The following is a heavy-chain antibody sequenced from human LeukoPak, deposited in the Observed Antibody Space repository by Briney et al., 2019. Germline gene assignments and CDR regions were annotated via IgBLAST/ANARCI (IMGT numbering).Heavy chain of an antibody. CDR2: INHSGST. J-gene: IGHJ4*02. V-gene: IGHV4-34*01. D-gene: IGHD1-1*01. CDR3: ASGRAGARNWNPGY. Sequence: PSETLSLTCAVYGGSFSGYYWSWIRQPPGKGLEWIGEINHSGSTNYNPSLKSRVTISVDTSKNQFSLRLSPVTAADTAVYYCASGRAGARNWNPGYWGQGTLVTVSS. CDR1: GGSFSGYY.